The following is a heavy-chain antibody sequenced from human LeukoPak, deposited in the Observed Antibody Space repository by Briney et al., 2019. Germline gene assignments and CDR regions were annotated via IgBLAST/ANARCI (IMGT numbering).Heavy chain of an antibody. V-gene: IGHV3-48*01. CDR3: AKLGSSTVAFDH. D-gene: IGHD6-6*01. CDR2: ISSTSSTI. Sequence: GGSLRLSCAASGFTFRSYSMHWVRQAPGKGLEWVSYISSTSSTIYYADSVKGRFTISRDNAKNSLYLQMNSLRAEDTAAYFCAKLGSSTVAFDHWGQGTLVTVSS. J-gene: IGHJ4*02. CDR1: GFTFRSYS.